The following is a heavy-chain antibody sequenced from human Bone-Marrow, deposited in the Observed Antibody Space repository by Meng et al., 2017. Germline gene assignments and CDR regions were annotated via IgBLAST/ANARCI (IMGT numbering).Heavy chain of an antibody. Sequence: GQVVQSGAEVKKPGSSLKVSCKVSGGPFSSYTISWVRQAPGQGLEWMGGIVPKRGAAHYAQKFQGRVSITADESTTTAYMELSSLTSEDTAFYYCVISRWINLWSGDFWGQGTLVTVSS. J-gene: IGHJ4*02. CDR3: VISRWINLWSGDF. CDR2: IVPKRGAA. D-gene: IGHD5-18*01. V-gene: IGHV1-69*01. CDR1: GGPFSSYT.